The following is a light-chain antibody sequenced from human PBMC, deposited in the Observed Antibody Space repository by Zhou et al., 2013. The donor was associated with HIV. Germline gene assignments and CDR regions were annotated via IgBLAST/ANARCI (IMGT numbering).Light chain of an antibody. Sequence: EIVMTQSPATLSVSPGERATLSCRASQSVSSNLAWYQQKPGQAPTLLIYGASTRATGIPARFSGSGSGTEFTLTISSLQSEDFAVYYCQQYGSSLMCSFGQGTKLEIK. CDR3: QQYGSSLMCS. CDR2: GAS. CDR1: QSVSSN. J-gene: IGKJ2*04. V-gene: IGKV3-15*01.